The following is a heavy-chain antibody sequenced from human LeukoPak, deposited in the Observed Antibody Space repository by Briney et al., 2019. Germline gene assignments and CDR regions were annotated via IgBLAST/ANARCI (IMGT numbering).Heavy chain of an antibody. D-gene: IGHD2-2*01. J-gene: IGHJ4*02. CDR2: ISGSSTHT. CDR1: GFTSSDYY. V-gene: IGHV3-11*03. CDR3: ATPGLLGYCSSAICAPPGY. Sequence: GGSLRLSCASSGFTSSDYYMSWIRQAPGKGLEWVSYISGSSTHTNYADSVKGRFTISRDNAKKSLYLQMNSLRAEDTAVYYCATPGLLGYCSSAICAPPGYWGQGTLVTVSS.